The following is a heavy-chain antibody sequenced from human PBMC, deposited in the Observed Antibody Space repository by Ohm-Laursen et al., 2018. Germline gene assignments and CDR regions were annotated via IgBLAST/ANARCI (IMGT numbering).Heavy chain of an antibody. CDR3: ARELGIPVTPIDY. CDR1: GFTFSSYG. V-gene: IGHV3-48*04. D-gene: IGHD2-2*01. CDR2: ISSGSLSI. J-gene: IGHJ4*02. Sequence: SLRLSCAASGFTFSSYGMHWVRQAPGKGLEWVSYISSGSLSIYYADSVKGRFTISRDNAKNSLYLQMNGLRAEDTAVYYCARELGIPVTPIDYWGQGTLVTVSS.